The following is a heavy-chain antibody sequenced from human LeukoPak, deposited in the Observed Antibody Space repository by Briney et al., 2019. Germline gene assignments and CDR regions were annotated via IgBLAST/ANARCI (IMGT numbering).Heavy chain of an antibody. CDR1: GFTFSSYD. V-gene: IGHV3-30*03. CDR2: MSYDGNNK. CDR3: ATLSGYQWDY. Sequence: GTSLRLSCAVSGFTFSSYDMHWVRQAPGKGLEWVAVMSYDGNNKDYVESVKGRFTISRDNSKNTLYLQMNSLRAEDTAVYYCATLSGYQWDYWGQGTLVTVSS. J-gene: IGHJ4*02. D-gene: IGHD3-22*01.